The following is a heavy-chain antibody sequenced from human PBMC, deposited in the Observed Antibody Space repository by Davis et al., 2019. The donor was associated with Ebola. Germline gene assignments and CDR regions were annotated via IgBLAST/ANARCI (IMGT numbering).Heavy chain of an antibody. CDR1: GFIVSNIY. CDR2: IYSGGST. D-gene: IGHD3-3*01. V-gene: IGHV3-66*01. J-gene: IGHJ4*01. CDR3: ARDLGLDFAVVTYFDY. Sequence: GESLKISCAASGFIVSNIYMSWVRQAPGKGLEWVSTIYSGGSTNYAESVKDRFIISRDGSKNILDLQMSSLRVEDTALYYCARDLGLDFAVVTYFDYWGHGAPVTVSS.